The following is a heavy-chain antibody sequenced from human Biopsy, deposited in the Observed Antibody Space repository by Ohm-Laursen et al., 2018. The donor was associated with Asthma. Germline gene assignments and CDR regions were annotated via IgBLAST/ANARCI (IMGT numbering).Heavy chain of an antibody. D-gene: IGHD3-22*01. V-gene: IGHV3-30*03. Sequence: SLRLSCSAPGFVFSQCGMHWVRQGPGKGLEWVALVSSDGHNKYYEDSVKGRFTISRDNSRNRLYLQINGLTVEDSAVYFCARQSGQEYGDSIPFDTWGQGTKVAVSS. CDR3: ARQSGQEYGDSIPFDT. CDR1: GFVFSQCG. J-gene: IGHJ3*02. CDR2: VSSDGHNK.